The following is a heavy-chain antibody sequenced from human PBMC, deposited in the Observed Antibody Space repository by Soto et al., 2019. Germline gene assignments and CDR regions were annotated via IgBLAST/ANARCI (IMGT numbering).Heavy chain of an antibody. V-gene: IGHV4-34*01. CDR2: INHSGGT. J-gene: IGHJ4*02. D-gene: IGHD3-16*01. Sequence: DTLSLTCAVYGGSLSGYYWSWLRQPPGKGLEWIGEINHSGGTNYNPSLKSRVATSVDTSKNQFSLKVSSVTAADTAVYYCARTGASTSLSFFDNWGQGTLVTVSS. CDR3: ARTGASTSLSFFDN. CDR1: GGSLSGYY.